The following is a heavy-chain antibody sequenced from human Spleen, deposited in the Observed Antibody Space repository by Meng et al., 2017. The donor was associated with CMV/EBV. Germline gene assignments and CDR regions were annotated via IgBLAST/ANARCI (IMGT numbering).Heavy chain of an antibody. Sequence: GGSLRLSCAASGFTISSYSMNWVRQAPGKGLEWVSSISSSSYIYYADSVKGRFTISRDNAKNSLYLQMNSLRAEDTAVYYCARDQALGYCSSTSCYEGGMDVWGQGTTVTVSS. V-gene: IGHV3-21*01. CDR3: ARDQALGYCSSTSCYEGGMDV. J-gene: IGHJ6*02. CDR2: ISSSSYI. CDR1: GFTISSYS. D-gene: IGHD2-2*01.